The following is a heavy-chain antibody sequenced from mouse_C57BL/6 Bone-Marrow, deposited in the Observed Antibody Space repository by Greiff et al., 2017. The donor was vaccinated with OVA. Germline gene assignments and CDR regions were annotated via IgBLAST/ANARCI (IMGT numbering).Heavy chain of an antibody. CDR2: INPYNGGT. D-gene: IGHD1-1*01. CDR1: GYTFTDYY. Sequence: EVQLQQSGPVLVKPGASVKMSCKASGYTFTDYYMNWVKQSHGKSLEWIGVINPYNGGTSYNQKFKGKATLTVDKSSSTAYMELNSLTSEDSAVYYCARRIYYGLFDYWGQGTTLTVSS. V-gene: IGHV1-19*01. CDR3: ARRIYYGLFDY. J-gene: IGHJ2*01.